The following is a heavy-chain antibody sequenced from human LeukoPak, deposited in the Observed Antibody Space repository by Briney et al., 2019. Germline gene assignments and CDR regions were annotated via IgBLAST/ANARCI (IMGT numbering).Heavy chain of an antibody. J-gene: IGHJ4*02. V-gene: IGHV3-48*03. Sequence: GVSLRLSCAASGFIFSSYGMNWVRQAPGKGLEWVSYIESSGTPIYSADSVRGRFTISRDNAKNSLYLQMNSLRAEDTAIYYCARAFGNYDAYWGQGTLVTVSS. CDR2: IESSGTPI. CDR1: GFIFSSYG. D-gene: IGHD3-22*01. CDR3: ARAFGNYDAY.